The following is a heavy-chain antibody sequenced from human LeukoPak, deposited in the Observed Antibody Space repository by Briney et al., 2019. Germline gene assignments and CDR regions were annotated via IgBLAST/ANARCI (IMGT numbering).Heavy chain of an antibody. D-gene: IGHD3-10*01. Sequence: SETLSLTCTVSGGSISSYYWSWIRQPPGKGLEWIGYIYYSGSTNYNPSLKSRVTISVDTSKNQFSLKLSSVTAADTAVYYCARGANYYGSGSYYNGVSWAFDIWGQGTMVTVSS. CDR1: GGSISSYY. J-gene: IGHJ3*02. V-gene: IGHV4-59*12. CDR2: IYYSGST. CDR3: ARGANYYGSGSYYNGVSWAFDI.